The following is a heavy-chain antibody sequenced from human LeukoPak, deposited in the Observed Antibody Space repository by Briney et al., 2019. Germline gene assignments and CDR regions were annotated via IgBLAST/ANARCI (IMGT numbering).Heavy chain of an antibody. CDR3: AXXYSPRRVVPAQL. D-gene: IGHD2-2*01. CDR1: GGSISNNY. J-gene: IGHJ4*02. CDR2: IYYSGST. V-gene: IGHV4-59*01. Sequence: SETLXXTCTVSGGSISNNYWSWIRQPPGKGLEWIGYIYYSGSTNYNSSLKSRVTISVDTSKNQFSLKLNSVTAADTAVYYCAXXYSPRRVVPAQLWGQGTLVTVSS.